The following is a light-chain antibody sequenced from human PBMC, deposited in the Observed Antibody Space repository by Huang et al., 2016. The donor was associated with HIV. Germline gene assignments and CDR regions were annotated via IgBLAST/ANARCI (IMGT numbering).Light chain of an antibody. CDR3: QQYYSSPQT. V-gene: IGKV4-1*01. CDR2: WAS. CDR1: PSVLSSSTNKDY. J-gene: IGKJ1*01. Sequence: DIVVTQSPDSLAVSLGETATLNCRSSPSVLSSSTNKDYLAWFQQKPGQPPKLLIFWASTREAGVPDRFSGSGSGTHFTLTITNLKAEDVAIYYCQQYYSSPQTFGPGTRVEIK.